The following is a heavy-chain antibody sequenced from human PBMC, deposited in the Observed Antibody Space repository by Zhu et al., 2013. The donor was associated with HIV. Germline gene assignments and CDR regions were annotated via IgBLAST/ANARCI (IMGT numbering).Heavy chain of an antibody. D-gene: IGHD4-17*01. CDR1: GGSISRSSYY. CDR2: IYHSGST. J-gene: IGHJ3*02. V-gene: IGHV4-39*07. Sequence: QVQLQESGPGLVKPSETLSLTCSVSGGSISRSSYYWGWIRQPPGKGLEWIGSIYHSGSTYYNPSLKSRVTISVDTSKNQFSLKLSSVTAADTAVYYCARFKMGGIYAADYGGNSEDDAFDIWGQGTNGHRLF. CDR3: ARFKMGGIYAADYGGNSEDDAFDI.